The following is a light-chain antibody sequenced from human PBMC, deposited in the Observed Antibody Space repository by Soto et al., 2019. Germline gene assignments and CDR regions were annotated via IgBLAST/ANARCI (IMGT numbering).Light chain of an antibody. CDR2: GAS. CDR1: QSVSSN. CDR3: QPYNNWPPWT. V-gene: IGKV3-15*01. Sequence: EIVRTQSPATLSVSQGERATLSCRASQSVSSNLAWYQQKPGQAPRLLIYGASTRATGIPARFSGSGSGTEFTLTISSLQSEDFAVYYCQPYNNWPPWTFGQGTNVEIK. J-gene: IGKJ1*01.